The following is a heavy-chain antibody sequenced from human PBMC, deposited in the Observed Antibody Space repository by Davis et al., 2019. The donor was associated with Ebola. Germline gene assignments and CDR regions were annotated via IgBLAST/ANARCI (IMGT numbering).Heavy chain of an antibody. CDR2: IKHDGSER. CDR3: ARARGFDY. CDR1: GFTFSDHW. Sequence: PGGSLRLSCAASGFTFSDHWMSWVRQAPGKGLEWVANIKHDGSERYYVDSVKGRFTISRDNAKNSLYLQMNSLRAEDTAMYYCARARGFDYWGQGTLVTVSS. D-gene: IGHD3-10*01. V-gene: IGHV3-7*01. J-gene: IGHJ4*02.